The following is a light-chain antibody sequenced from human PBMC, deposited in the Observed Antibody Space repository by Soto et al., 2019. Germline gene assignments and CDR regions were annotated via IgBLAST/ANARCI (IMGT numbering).Light chain of an antibody. V-gene: IGLV1-44*01. CDR1: SSNIGSNT. Sequence: QSELTQPPSASGTPGQRVTISCSGSSSNIGSNTVNWYQHLPGTAPKLLMYSNNQRPSGVPDRFSGSKSGTSASLAISGLQSEDEAEYYCSAWDDSLNGYVVFGGGTKLTVL. CDR3: SAWDDSLNGYVV. CDR2: SNN. J-gene: IGLJ2*01.